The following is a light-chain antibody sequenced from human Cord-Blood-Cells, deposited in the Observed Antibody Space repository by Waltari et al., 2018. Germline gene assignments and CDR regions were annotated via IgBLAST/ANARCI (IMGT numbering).Light chain of an antibody. CDR1: QDISNY. J-gene: IGKJ2*01. V-gene: IGKV1-33*01. Sequence: LSASVGDRVTITCQASQDISNYLNWYQQKPGKAPKLLIYDASNLETGVPSRFSGSGSGTDFTFTISSLQPEDIATYYCQQYDNLHTFGQGTKLEIK. CDR2: DAS. CDR3: QQYDNLHT.